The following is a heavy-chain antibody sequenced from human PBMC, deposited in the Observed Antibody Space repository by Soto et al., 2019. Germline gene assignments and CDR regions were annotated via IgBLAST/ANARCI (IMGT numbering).Heavy chain of an antibody. Sequence: PSETLSLTCTVSGASISYGGFSWSWIRQSPGKGLEWIGYMSHLESTYFHPSFKSRLTMSIDRTRNQFSLKLSSVTAADMAVYYYARRGGYDPFAYWGQGVLVTSPQ. V-gene: IGHV4-30-2*06. D-gene: IGHD5-12*01. CDR3: ARRGGYDPFAY. CDR1: GASISYGGFS. CDR2: MSHLEST. J-gene: IGHJ4*02.